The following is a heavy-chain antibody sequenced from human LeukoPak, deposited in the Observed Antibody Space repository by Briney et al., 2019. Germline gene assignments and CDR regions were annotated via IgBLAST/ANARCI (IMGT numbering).Heavy chain of an antibody. CDR1: AGTFSSYA. Sequence: SVKLSCKASAGTFSSYAISWERQAPGPGLEWMGRIFLIFGRGNYAQKFQGRVKITTDESRSTAYMELSSLRSEDTAVYYCAARRKVIAVSGVHYWFDPWGQGTLVTVSS. V-gene: IGHV1-69*05. J-gene: IGHJ5*02. CDR3: AARRKVIAVSGVHYWFDP. D-gene: IGHD6-19*01. CDR2: IFLIFGRG.